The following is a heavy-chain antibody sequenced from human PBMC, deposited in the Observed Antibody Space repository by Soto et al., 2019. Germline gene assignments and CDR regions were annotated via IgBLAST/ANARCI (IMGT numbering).Heavy chain of an antibody. CDR2: IYYTGNT. Sequence: SETLSLTCIVSSGSMSSSLNHWGWIRQPPGKGLEWIGSIYYTGNTYYNPSLKSRVTISVDTSKNQFSLKLSSVTAADTAVYYCARARRARYLDYWGQGTLVTVSS. D-gene: IGHD2-15*01. J-gene: IGHJ4*02. V-gene: IGHV4-39*07. CDR1: SGSMSSSLNH. CDR3: ARARRARYLDY.